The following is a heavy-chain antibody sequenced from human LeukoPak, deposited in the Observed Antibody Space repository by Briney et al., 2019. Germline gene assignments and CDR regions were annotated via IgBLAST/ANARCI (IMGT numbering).Heavy chain of an antibody. J-gene: IGHJ6*02. CDR1: GGSFNGYY. D-gene: IGHD6-13*01. CDR3: ARGFAPRGYSSSWYRPDNYYYYGMDV. Sequence: NPSETLSLTCAVYGGSFNGYYWSWIRQPPGKGLEWIGEINHSGSTNYNTSLKSRVTISVDTSKNQFSLKLGSVTAADTAVYYCARGFAPRGYSSSWYRPDNYYYYGMDVWGQGTTVTVSS. V-gene: IGHV4-34*01. CDR2: INHSGST.